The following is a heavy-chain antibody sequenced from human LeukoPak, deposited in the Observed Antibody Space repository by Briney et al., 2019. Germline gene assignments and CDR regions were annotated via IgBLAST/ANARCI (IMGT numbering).Heavy chain of an antibody. Sequence: ASVKVSCKASGYSFTDYYIHWVRQAPGQGLEWMGWINPDSGGTNYAQKLQGRVTMTTDTSTSTAYMELRSLGSDDTAVYYCARDEKWLRSATFSYWGQGTLVTVSS. D-gene: IGHD5-12*01. CDR1: GYSFTDYY. CDR3: ARDEKWLRSATFSY. CDR2: INPDSGGT. J-gene: IGHJ4*02. V-gene: IGHV1-2*02.